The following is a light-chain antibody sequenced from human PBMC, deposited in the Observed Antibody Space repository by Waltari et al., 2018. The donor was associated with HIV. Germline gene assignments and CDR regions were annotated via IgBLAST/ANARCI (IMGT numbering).Light chain of an antibody. Sequence: QSALTQPPSVSGSPGQSVTISCTGTSSDVGSYNRVSWYQQPPGTAPKLSIYEVKNRPSGVPDRFSGSKSGNTASLTISGLQAEDEADYYCSSYTSSTVVFGGGTKLTVL. CDR2: EVK. CDR3: SSYTSSTVV. V-gene: IGLV2-18*02. CDR1: SSDVGSYNR. J-gene: IGLJ2*01.